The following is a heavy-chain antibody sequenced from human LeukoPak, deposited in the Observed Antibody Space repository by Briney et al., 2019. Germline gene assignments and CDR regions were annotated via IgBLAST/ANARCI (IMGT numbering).Heavy chain of an antibody. V-gene: IGHV3-21*01. CDR1: GFTFSSYS. Sequence: GGSLRLSCAASGFTFSSYSMNWVRQAPGKGLEWVSSISSSSSYIYYADSVKGRFTISRDNAKNSLHLQMNSLRAEDTAVYYCARGIGRAAAGTGSDYWGQGTLVTVSS. CDR3: ARGIGRAAAGTGSDY. J-gene: IGHJ4*02. D-gene: IGHD6-13*01. CDR2: ISSSSSYI.